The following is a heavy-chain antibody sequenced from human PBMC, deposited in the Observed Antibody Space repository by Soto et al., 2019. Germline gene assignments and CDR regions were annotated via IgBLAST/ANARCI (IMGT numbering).Heavy chain of an antibody. CDR3: ARGRGYGYGIDY. J-gene: IGHJ4*02. D-gene: IGHD5-18*01. V-gene: IGHV4-39*01. CDR1: GGSTSSSDYY. Sequence: SETLSLTCTVSGGSTSSSDYYWGWIRQPPGKGLEWIGSIYYSVNTYYNPSLKSRVTISVDTSKNQFSLMLRSVTAADTAVYYCARGRGYGYGIDYWGQGTLVTVSS. CDR2: IYYSVNT.